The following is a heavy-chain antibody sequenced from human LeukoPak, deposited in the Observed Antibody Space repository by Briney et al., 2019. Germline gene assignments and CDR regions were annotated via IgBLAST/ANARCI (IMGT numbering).Heavy chain of an antibody. CDR2: ISSSGSTI. D-gene: IGHD5-18*01. CDR1: GFTFSDYY. Sequence: GGSLRLSCAASGFTFSDYYMSWIRQAPGKGLEWVSYISSSGSTIYYADSVKGRFTISRDNAKNSLYLQMNSLRTEDTAVYHCARERGYSYTDAFDIWGQGTMVTVSS. J-gene: IGHJ3*02. CDR3: ARERGYSYTDAFDI. V-gene: IGHV3-11*01.